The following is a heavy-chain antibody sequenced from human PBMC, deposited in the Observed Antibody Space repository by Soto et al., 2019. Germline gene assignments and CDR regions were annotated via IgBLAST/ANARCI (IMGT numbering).Heavy chain of an antibody. V-gene: IGHV1-18*01. D-gene: IGHD5-12*01. CDR1: GYIFVNYG. Sequence: QVQLVQSGAEVKKPGASVKVSCKASGYIFVNYGIGWVRQAPRQGLEWMGWISPYTGNTHSASKLQGRLTRTTDTSTSTAYMERGSLTSDDTAVYYCAMVDNYFTPTPQDVWGKGTTVTVSS. CDR2: ISPYTGNT. CDR3: AMVDNYFTPTPQDV. J-gene: IGHJ6*04.